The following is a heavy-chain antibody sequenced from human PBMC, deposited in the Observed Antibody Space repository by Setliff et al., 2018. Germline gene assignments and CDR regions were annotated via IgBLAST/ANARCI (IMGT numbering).Heavy chain of an antibody. D-gene: IGHD3-16*01. CDR2: IYAGDSDT. CDR1: GYTFSNYW. CDR3: ARVPNWGKLDY. V-gene: IGHV5-51*01. Sequence: GASLKISCKGSGYTFSNYWVGWVRQMPGKGLGWMGVIYAGDSDTRYSPSFQGQVTFSADKSISTAYLQWSTLKASDTAMYFCARVPNWGKLDYWGLGTLVTVSS. J-gene: IGHJ4*02.